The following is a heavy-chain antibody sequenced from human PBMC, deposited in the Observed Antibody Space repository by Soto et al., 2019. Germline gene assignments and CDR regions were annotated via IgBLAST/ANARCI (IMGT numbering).Heavy chain of an antibody. Sequence: QVQLVQSGAEVKKPGASVKVSYKASGYTFTPYGITWVRQAHGQGLEWMGWISAYSGNTNSAQKLQGRLTVTTDTSTNTAYMDLRSLRADDTAVYYCARVVKARYYGDYGRYYFDYWGHGTLVTFSS. CDR3: ARVVKARYYGDYGRYYFDY. D-gene: IGHD4-17*01. V-gene: IGHV1-18*04. CDR1: GYTFTPYG. J-gene: IGHJ4*01. CDR2: ISAYSGNT.